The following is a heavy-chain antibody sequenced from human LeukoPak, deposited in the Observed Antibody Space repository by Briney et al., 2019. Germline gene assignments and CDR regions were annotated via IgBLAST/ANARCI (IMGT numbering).Heavy chain of an antibody. CDR3: ARLWFENWIDP. CDR2: LFHNGPS. J-gene: IGHJ5*01. Sequence: PSETLSLTCVVSVVSNSDGHYWGWIRQPPGKGLEWIGNLFHNGPSYYNPSLKSRVIITMDTSKNQYFLKLTSVTAAITAVYLCARLWFENWIDPWGQGALVTVS. CDR1: VVSNSDGHY. V-gene: IGHV4-38-2*01. D-gene: IGHD2-21*01.